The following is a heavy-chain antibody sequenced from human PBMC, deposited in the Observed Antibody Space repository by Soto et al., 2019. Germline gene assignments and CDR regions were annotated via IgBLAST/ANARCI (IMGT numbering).Heavy chain of an antibody. J-gene: IGHJ3*02. CDR1: GGTFSSYA. CDR3: ARDHNPASGYYYGSGSYDAFDI. Sequence: SVKVSCKASGGTFSSYAISWVRQAPGQGLEWMGGIIPIFGTANYAQKFQGRVTITADESTSTAYMELSSLRSEDTAVYYCARDHNPASGYYYGSGSYDAFDIWGQGTMVTVSS. CDR2: IIPIFGTA. D-gene: IGHD3-10*01. V-gene: IGHV1-69*13.